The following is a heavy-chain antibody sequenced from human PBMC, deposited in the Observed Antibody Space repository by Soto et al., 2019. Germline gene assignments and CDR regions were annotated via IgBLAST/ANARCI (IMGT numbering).Heavy chain of an antibody. D-gene: IGHD3-10*01. J-gene: IGHJ4*02. CDR2: ISYDGSIE. V-gene: IGHV3-30*03. CDR1: GFTFSNYG. Sequence: GGSLRLSCAASGFTFSNYGMHWVRQAPGKGLDWVAVISYDGSIEYYSESVKGRFTMSRDNSENTVYLQMNSLRTEDTAVYFCGGDWVWFGADPNDNWGQGTVVTVSS. CDR3: GGDWVWFGADPNDN.